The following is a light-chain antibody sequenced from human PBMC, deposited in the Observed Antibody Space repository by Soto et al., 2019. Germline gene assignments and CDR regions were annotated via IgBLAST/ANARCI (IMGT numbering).Light chain of an antibody. CDR3: QQYYSIATWT. CDR1: QSVLYSSNNKNY. Sequence: DIVMTQSPDSLAVSLGERATINCKSSQSVLYSSNNKNYLAWYQQKPGQPPKLLIYWASTRESGVPDRFSGSGSGTDFTLTISRLQAEDVAVYYCQQYYSIATWTFGQGTKVEIK. V-gene: IGKV4-1*01. CDR2: WAS. J-gene: IGKJ1*01.